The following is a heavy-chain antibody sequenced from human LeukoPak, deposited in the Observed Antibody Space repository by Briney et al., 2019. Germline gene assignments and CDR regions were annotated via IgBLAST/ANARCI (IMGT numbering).Heavy chain of an antibody. D-gene: IGHD4-23*01. V-gene: IGHV4-4*09. CDR1: GGSISSYY. Sequence: SETLSLTCTVSGGSISSYYWSWIRQPPGKGLEWIGYIYTSGSTNYNPSLKSRVTISVDASKNQFSLKLSSVTAADTAVYYCARLRVVTNYYYYYYYMDVWGKGTTVTVSS. J-gene: IGHJ6*03. CDR2: IYTSGST. CDR3: ARLRVVTNYYYYYYYMDV.